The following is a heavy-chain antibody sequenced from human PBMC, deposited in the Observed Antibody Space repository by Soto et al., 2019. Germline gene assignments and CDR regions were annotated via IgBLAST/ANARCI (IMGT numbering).Heavy chain of an antibody. CDR3: GIYGGTSVYFDY. D-gene: IGHD4-17*01. V-gene: IGHV4-30-4*01. Sequence: QVQLQESGPGLVKPSQTLSLTCTVSGGSISSGDYYWSWIRQPPGKGLEWIGYIYYSGSTYYNPSLKSRVTISVDTSKHQFYLKVSSVTAADTAVYYCGIYGGTSVYFDYWGQGTLVTVSS. CDR1: GGSISSGDYY. J-gene: IGHJ4*02. CDR2: IYYSGST.